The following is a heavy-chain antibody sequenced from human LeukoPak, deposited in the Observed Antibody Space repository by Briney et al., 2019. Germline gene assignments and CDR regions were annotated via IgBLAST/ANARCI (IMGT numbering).Heavy chain of an antibody. CDR3: ARGPYYDFWSGPLDYYYYMDV. D-gene: IGHD3-3*01. V-gene: IGHV3-21*03. CDR2: ISSSSSYI. J-gene: IGHJ6*03. Sequence: GGSLRLSCAASGFTFSSYSMNWVRQAPGKGLEWVSSISSSSSYIYYADSVKGRFTISRDNAKNSLYLQMNSLRAEDTAVYYCARGPYYDFWSGPLDYYYYMDVWGKGTTVTVSS. CDR1: GFTFSSYS.